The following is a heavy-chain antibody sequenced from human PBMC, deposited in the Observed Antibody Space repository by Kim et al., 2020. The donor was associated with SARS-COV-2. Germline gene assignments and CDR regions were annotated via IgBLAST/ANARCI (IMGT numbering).Heavy chain of an antibody. D-gene: IGHD3-22*01. CDR1: GDSVSSNSAA. V-gene: IGHV6-1*01. Sequence: SQTLSLTCAISGDSVSSNSAAWNWIRQSPSRGLEWLGRTYYRSKWYNDYAVSVKSRITINPDTSKNQFSLQLNSVTPEDTAVYYCARGQVSYYYDSSGYYGTPWGYYYYMDVWGKGTTVTVSS. CDR3: ARGQVSYYYDSSGYYGTPWGYYYYMDV. J-gene: IGHJ6*03. CDR2: TYYRSKWYN.